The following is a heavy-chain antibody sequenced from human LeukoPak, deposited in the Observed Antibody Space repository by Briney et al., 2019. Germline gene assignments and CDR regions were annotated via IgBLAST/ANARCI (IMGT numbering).Heavy chain of an antibody. CDR1: GGSISPFY. J-gene: IGHJ4*02. D-gene: IGHD2-8*02. Sequence: SETLSLTCTVSGGSISPFYWSWIRQSPDKGLVWIGNIYYSGSTNYNPSFKSRVIISLDTSKKQYSLHLSSVTAADTAIYYCARHFSGFDHWGQGAQVTVSS. V-gene: IGHV4-59*08. CDR3: ARHFSGFDH. CDR2: IYYSGST.